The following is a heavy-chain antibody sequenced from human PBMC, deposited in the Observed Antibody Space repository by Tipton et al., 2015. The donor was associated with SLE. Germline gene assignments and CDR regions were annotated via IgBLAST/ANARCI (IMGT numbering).Heavy chain of an antibody. CDR1: GGSISSSSYY. Sequence: TLSLTCTVSGGSISSSSYYWAWIRQPPGKGLEWIGSIYYSGRTSYNPSLKSRVTISVDRSKNQFSLNLTSVTAADTAVYYCARNPITMVRGVIPGAFDIWGQGTMVTVSS. D-gene: IGHD3-10*01. J-gene: IGHJ3*02. V-gene: IGHV4-39*07. CDR3: ARNPITMVRGVIPGAFDI. CDR2: IYYSGRT.